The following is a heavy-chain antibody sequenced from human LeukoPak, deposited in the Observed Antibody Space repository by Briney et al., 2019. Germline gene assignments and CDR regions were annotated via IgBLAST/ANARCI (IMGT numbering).Heavy chain of an antibody. J-gene: IGHJ3*02. CDR3: ARDRFVGYDSSGYPQAFDI. CDR2: IYYSGST. D-gene: IGHD3-22*01. V-gene: IGHV4-59*12. Sequence: SETLSLTCTVSGGSISSYYWSWIRQPPGKGLKWIGYIYYSGSTNYNPSLKSRVTISVDTSKNQFSLKLSSVTAADTAVYYCARDRFVGYDSSGYPQAFDIWGQGTMVTVSS. CDR1: GGSISSYY.